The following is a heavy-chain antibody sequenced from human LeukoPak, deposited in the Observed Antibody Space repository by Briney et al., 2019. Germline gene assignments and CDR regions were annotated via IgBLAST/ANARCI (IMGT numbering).Heavy chain of an antibody. CDR3: ARSYDSSGYSDY. V-gene: IGHV1-2*02. CDR1: GYTFTGYY. J-gene: IGHJ4*02. CDR2: INPNSGGT. Sequence: ASVKVSCKASGYTFTGYYMHWVRQAPGQGLEWMGWINPNSGGTNYAQKFQGRVTMTRDTSISTDYMELSRLRSDGTAVYYCARSYDSSGYSDYWGQGTLVTVSS. D-gene: IGHD3-22*01.